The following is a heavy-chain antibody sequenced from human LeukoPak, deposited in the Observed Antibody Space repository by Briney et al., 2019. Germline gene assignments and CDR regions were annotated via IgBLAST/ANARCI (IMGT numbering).Heavy chain of an antibody. V-gene: IGHV3-66*01. CDR3: ARDIYYDSTGGFDY. CDR2: IYGGSGRT. J-gene: IGHJ4*02. CDR1: EVTVSFNY. D-gene: IGHD3-22*01. Sequence: HPGGSLRLSCAASEVTVSFNYMSWVRQAPGKGLEWVSVIYGGSGRTYYADSVKGRFTISRDNSKNTLYLQMNSLRTEDTAVYYCARDIYYDSTGGFDYWGQGTLVTVSS.